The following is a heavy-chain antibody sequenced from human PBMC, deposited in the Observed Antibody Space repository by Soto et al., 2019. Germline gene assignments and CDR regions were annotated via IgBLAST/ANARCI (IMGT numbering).Heavy chain of an antibody. CDR1: GFAFTSSA. CDR2: LVGGSGNT. V-gene: IGHV1-58*01. CDR3: AALSYYYYGLDV. Sequence: SVKVSCKASGFAFTSSAVQWVRPARGQRLEWRGWLVGGSGNTNYAQKFQERVTITREMSTSTAYMELSSLRSEDTAVYYCAALSYYYYGLDVWGQGTTVPVSS. J-gene: IGHJ6*02.